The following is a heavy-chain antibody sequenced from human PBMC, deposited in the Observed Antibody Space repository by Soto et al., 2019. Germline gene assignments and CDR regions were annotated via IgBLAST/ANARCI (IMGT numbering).Heavy chain of an antibody. V-gene: IGHV3-11*01. CDR1: GFTFSDYY. CDR3: ARDSQDTIFGVATFDY. D-gene: IGHD3-3*01. CDR2: ISSSGSTI. Sequence: GGSLRLSCAASGFTFSDYYMSWIRQAPGKGLEWVSYISSSGSTIYYADSVKGRFTISRDNAKNSLYLQMNSLRAEDTAVYYCARDSQDTIFGVATFDYWGQGTLVTVSS. J-gene: IGHJ4*02.